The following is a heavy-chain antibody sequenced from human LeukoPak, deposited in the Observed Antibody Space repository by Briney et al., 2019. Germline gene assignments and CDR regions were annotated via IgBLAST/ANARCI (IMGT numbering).Heavy chain of an antibody. D-gene: IGHD6-13*01. CDR2: IRYDGSNK. J-gene: IGHJ4*02. V-gene: IGHV3-30*02. Sequence: GGSLRLSCAASGFTFSNYGMHWVRQAPGKGLEWVAFIRYDGSNKNYADSVKGRFTISRDNAKNTLYLQMNSLRAEDTAVYYCAKKGSSTWYHFDYWGQGTLVTVSS. CDR1: GFTFSNYG. CDR3: AKKGSSTWYHFDY.